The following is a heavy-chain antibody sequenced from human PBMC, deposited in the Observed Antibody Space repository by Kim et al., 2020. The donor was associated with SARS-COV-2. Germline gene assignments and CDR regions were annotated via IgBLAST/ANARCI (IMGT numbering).Heavy chain of an antibody. Sequence: SETLSLTCAVYGGSFSGYYWSWIRQPPGKGLEWIGEINHSGSTNYNPSLKSRVTISVDTSKNQFSLKLSSVTAADTAVYYCARVVVVPGHYMDVWGKGTTVTVSS. J-gene: IGHJ6*03. CDR2: INHSGST. CDR3: ARVVVVPGHYMDV. CDR1: GGSFSGYY. V-gene: IGHV4-34*01. D-gene: IGHD2-2*01.